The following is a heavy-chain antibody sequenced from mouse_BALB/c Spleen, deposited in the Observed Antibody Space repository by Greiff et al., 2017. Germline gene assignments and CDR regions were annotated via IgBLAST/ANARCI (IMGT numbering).Heavy chain of an antibody. J-gene: IGHJ3*01. V-gene: IGHV5-17*02. Sequence: DVMLVESGGGLVQPGGSRKLSCAASGFTFSSFGMHWVRQAPEKGLEWVAYISSGSSTIYYADTVKGRFTISRDNPKNTLFLQMTSLRSEDTAMYYCARSHFRGFAYWGQGTLVTVSA. CDR2: ISSGSSTI. CDR3: ARSHFRGFAY. D-gene: IGHD3-2*02. CDR1: GFTFSSFG.